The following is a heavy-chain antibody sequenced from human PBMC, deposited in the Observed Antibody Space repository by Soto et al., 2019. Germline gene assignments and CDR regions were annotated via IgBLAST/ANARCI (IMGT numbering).Heavy chain of an antibody. CDR2: INHSVST. Sequence: SETLSLTCAVYGGSFSGYYWSWIRQPPGKGLEWIGEINHSVSTNYNPSLKSRVTISVDTSKNQFSLKLSSVTAAETAVYYCAREENYYYDSSGYYRLSYYYYGMDVWGQGTTVTVS. CDR1: GGSFSGYY. CDR3: AREENYYYDSSGYYRLSYYYYGMDV. J-gene: IGHJ6*02. D-gene: IGHD3-22*01. V-gene: IGHV4-34*01.